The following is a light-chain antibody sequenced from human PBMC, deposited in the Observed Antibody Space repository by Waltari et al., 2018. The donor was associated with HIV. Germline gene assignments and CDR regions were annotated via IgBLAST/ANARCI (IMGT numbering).Light chain of an antibody. CDR3: SSYADSDTPVV. CDR2: DVT. J-gene: IGLJ2*01. V-gene: IGLV2-8*01. Sequence: SALAQPPSASGSAGQSVTISCTGTSSDVGAYNYVSWYQQHPGKSPKLIISDVTKRPSGVPDRFSGSKSGNTASLTVSGLQGEDEADYYCSSYADSDTPVVFGGGTKLTVL. CDR1: SSDVGAYNY.